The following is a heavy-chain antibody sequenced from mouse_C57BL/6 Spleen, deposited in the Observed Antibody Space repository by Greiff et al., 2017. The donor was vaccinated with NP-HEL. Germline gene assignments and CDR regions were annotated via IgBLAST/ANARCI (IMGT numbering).Heavy chain of an antibody. V-gene: IGHV5-4*03. CDR2: ISDGGSYT. D-gene: IGHD1-1*01. J-gene: IGHJ2*01. Sequence: EVKLMESGGGLVKPGGSLKLSCAASGFTFSSYAMSWVRQTPEKRLEWVATISDGGSYTYYPDNVKGRFTISRDNAKNNLYLQMSHLKSEDTAMYYCARGIRSFDYWGQGTTLTVSS. CDR3: ARGIRSFDY. CDR1: GFTFSSYA.